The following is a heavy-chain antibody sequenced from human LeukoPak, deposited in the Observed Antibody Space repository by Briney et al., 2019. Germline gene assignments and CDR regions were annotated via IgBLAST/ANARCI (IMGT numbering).Heavy chain of an antibody. CDR2: ISSSSSYI. J-gene: IGHJ5*02. D-gene: IGHD2-2*02. CDR1: GFTFSSYS. Sequence: GGCLRLSCAASGFTFSSYSMNWVRQAPGKGLEWVSSISSSSSYIYYADSVKGRFTISRDNAKNSLYLQMNSLRAEDTAVYYCAGDREGYCSSTSCYTGPTNWFDPWGQGTLVTVSS. V-gene: IGHV3-21*01. CDR3: AGDREGYCSSTSCYTGPTNWFDP.